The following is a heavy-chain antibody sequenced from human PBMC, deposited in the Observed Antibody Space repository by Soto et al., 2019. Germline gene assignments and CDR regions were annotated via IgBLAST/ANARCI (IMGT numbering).Heavy chain of an antibody. D-gene: IGHD3-3*01. J-gene: IGHJ5*02. Sequence: QVQLVQSGAEVKKPGSSVKVSCKASGGTFSSYAISWVRQAHGQGLEWMGGIIPIFGTANYAQKFQGRVTITADESTSTAYMELSSLRSEDTAVYYCARDVSRGDFFPPSWFDPWGQGTLVTVSS. CDR2: IIPIFGTA. V-gene: IGHV1-69*01. CDR3: ARDVSRGDFFPPSWFDP. CDR1: GGTFSSYA.